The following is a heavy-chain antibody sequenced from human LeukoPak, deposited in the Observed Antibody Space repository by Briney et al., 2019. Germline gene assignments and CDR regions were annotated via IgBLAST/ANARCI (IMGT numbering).Heavy chain of an antibody. CDR2: FDPEDGET. D-gene: IGHD2-15*01. J-gene: IGHJ4*02. CDR1: GYTLTELS. Sequence: ASVKVSCKVSGYTLTELSMHWVRQAPGKGLEWMGGFDPEDGETIYAQKFQGRVTMTEDTSTDTAYMELSSLRSEDTAVYYCATPYCSGGSCYLGFDYWGQGTLVTVSS. CDR3: ATPYCSGGSCYLGFDY. V-gene: IGHV1-24*01.